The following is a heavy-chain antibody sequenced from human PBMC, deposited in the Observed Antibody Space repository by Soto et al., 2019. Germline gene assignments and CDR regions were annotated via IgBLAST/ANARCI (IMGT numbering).Heavy chain of an antibody. CDR1: GYSISSGYY. Sequence: PSETLSLTCAVSGYSISSGYYWGWIRQPPGKGLEWIGSIYHSGITYYNPSLKSRVTISVDTSKNQFSLKLSSVTAADTAVYYCARDQIYDSSGKRKIYYYGMEVWGQGTTLDVSS. J-gene: IGHJ6*02. V-gene: IGHV4-38-2*01. CDR2: IYHSGIT. CDR3: ARDQIYDSSGKRKIYYYGMEV. D-gene: IGHD3-22*01.